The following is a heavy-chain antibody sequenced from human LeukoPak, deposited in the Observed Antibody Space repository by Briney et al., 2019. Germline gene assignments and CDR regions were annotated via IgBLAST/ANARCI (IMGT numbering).Heavy chain of an antibody. CDR1: GGSISSYY. V-gene: IGHV4-59*01. J-gene: IGHJ3*02. D-gene: IGHD3-22*01. Sequence: PSETLSLTCTVSGGSISSYYWSWIRQPPGKGLEWIGYIYYSGSTNYNPFLKSRVTISVDTSKNQFSLKLSSVTAADTAVYYCARDRSFYDSSGSHDAFDIWGQGTMVTVSS. CDR3: ARDRSFYDSSGSHDAFDI. CDR2: IYYSGST.